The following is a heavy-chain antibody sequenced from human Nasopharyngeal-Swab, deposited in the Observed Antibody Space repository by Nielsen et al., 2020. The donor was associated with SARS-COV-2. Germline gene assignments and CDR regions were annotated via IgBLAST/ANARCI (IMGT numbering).Heavy chain of an antibody. D-gene: IGHD3-22*01. Sequence: GESLKISCAASGFTFSSYAMSWVRQAPGKGLEWVSAISGSGGSTYYADSVKGRFTISRGNSKNTLYLQMNSLRAEDTAVYYCAKDGPYYYDSSGYYRGVASFDYWGQGTLVTVSS. CDR2: ISGSGGST. J-gene: IGHJ4*02. V-gene: IGHV3-23*01. CDR3: AKDGPYYYDSSGYYRGVASFDY. CDR1: GFTFSSYA.